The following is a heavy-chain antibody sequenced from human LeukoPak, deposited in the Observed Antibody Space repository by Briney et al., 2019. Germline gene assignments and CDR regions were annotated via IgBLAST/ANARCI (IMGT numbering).Heavy chain of an antibody. Sequence: RASVKVSCKAFGHSLTSYSMHWVRQAPGQGLEWMGIINPSGGSTSYAQKFQGRVTMTRDTSTSTVYMEVTSLRSEDTAVYYCARGFDGLRLKGQYFDYWGQGTLVTVSS. J-gene: IGHJ4*02. CDR1: GHSLTSYS. CDR2: INPSGGST. CDR3: ARGFDGLRLKGQYFDY. V-gene: IGHV1-46*01. D-gene: IGHD5/OR15-5a*01.